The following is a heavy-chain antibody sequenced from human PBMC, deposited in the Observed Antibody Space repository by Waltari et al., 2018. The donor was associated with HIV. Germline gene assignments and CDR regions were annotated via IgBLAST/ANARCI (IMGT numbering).Heavy chain of an antibody. CDR1: GFPLSSYN. CDR2: ISYDGSSE. CDR3: ARGGKYGDYQYYFDS. V-gene: IGHV3-30-3*01. J-gene: IGHJ4*02. Sequence: QEHLVASGRAVVQPGSSLRLSCAASGFPLSSYNMIWVRQAPGKGLEWVAVISYDGSSENYADFVKGRFPISRDNSENTLYLQMHSLRPEDTAVYYCARGGKYGDYQYYFDSWGQGTLVTVSP. D-gene: IGHD4-17*01.